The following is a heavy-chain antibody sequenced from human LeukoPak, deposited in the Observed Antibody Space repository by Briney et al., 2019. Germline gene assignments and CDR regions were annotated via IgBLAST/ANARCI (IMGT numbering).Heavy chain of an antibody. CDR1: GGSFSGYY. CDR2: INHSGST. J-gene: IGHJ4*02. CDR3: ARVGGSYYSFDY. D-gene: IGHD1-26*01. Sequence: SETLSLTCAVYGGSFSGYYWSWIRQPPGKGLEWIGEINHSGSTYDNASLKSRVTISVDTSKNQVFLKLNSVTAADTAVYYCARVGGSYYSFDYWGQGTLVTVSS. V-gene: IGHV4-34*01.